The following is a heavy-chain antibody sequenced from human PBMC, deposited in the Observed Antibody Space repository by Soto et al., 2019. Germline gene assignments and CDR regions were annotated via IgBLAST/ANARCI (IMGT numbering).Heavy chain of an antibody. Sequence: GSLRLSCAASGFTFSSYSMNWVRQAPGKGLEWVPSISSSSSYIYYADSVKGRFTISRDNAKNSLYLQMNSLRAEDTAVYYCARALNYYDSSRRPRGGFDLWGRGTLVTVSS. D-gene: IGHD3-22*01. V-gene: IGHV3-21*01. CDR1: GFTFSSYS. J-gene: IGHJ2*01. CDR2: ISSSSSYI. CDR3: ARALNYYDSSRRPRGGFDL.